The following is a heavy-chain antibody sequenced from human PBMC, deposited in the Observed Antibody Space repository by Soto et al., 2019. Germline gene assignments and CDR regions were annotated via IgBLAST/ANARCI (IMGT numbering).Heavy chain of an antibody. J-gene: IGHJ3*02. CDR3: ARDGGYSSSPNRAFDI. V-gene: IGHV1-69*08. D-gene: IGHD6-13*01. Sequence: QVQLVQSGAEVKKPGSSVKVSCKASGGTFSSYTISWVRQAPGQGLEWMGRIIPILGIANYAQKFQGRVTITADKSTSTAYMELSSLRSEDTAVYYCARDGGYSSSPNRAFDIWGQGTMVTVSS. CDR1: GGTFSSYT. CDR2: IIPILGIA.